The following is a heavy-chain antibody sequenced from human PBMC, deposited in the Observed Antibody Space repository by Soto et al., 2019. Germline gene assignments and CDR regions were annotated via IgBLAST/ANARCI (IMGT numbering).Heavy chain of an antibody. D-gene: IGHD1-1*01. Sequence: QITLRVSGPTLVKPTQALTLTCNFSGFSLPPLGEGVGWVRQPPGKALEWLALIYWNDDRQFSPSLKTRPTITKDPSKNLVVLTMTNIDPVDTDSYYWAHTQLTTAANAFDVWGPGTIVTVSS. J-gene: IGHJ3*01. CDR3: AHTQLTTAANAFDV. CDR2: IYWNDDR. CDR1: GFSLPPLGEG. V-gene: IGHV2-5*01.